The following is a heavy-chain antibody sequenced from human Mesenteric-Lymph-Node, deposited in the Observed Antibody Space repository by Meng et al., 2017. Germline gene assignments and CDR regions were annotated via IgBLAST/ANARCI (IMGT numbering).Heavy chain of an antibody. CDR2: IYHGVNI. V-gene: IGHV4-30-2*01. CDR3: VRDTRRGGGWFDP. J-gene: IGHJ5*02. D-gene: IGHD3-10*01. Sequence: QVQWQESGSGLVRPSKTLSLTCAVSGDSITSGDYSWTWIRQPPGKGLEWIGYIYHGVNIYYTPSLRSRVTISVDKSRNQFSLKLTSVSAADTAVYYCVRDTRRGGGWFDPWGQGTLVTVSS. CDR1: GDSITSGDYS.